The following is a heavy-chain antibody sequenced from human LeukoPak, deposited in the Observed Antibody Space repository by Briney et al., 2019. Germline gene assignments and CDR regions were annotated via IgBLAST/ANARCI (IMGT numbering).Heavy chain of an antibody. Sequence: GGSLRLSCEASGFTFSAYAMTWVRQAPGKGLEWFSSIGSDNKPHDSESVKGRFAISRDNSKHTLFLQLHNLRLQHTALYYCTRDLHYYVAMEVWGQGTTVTVSS. J-gene: IGHJ6*02. CDR3: TRDLHYYVAMEV. D-gene: IGHD3-10*02. CDR1: GFTFSAYA. CDR2: IGSDNKP. V-gene: IGHV3-23*01.